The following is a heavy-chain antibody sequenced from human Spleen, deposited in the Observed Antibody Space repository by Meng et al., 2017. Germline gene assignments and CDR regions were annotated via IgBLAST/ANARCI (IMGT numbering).Heavy chain of an antibody. Sequence: ASVKVSCKPSGYNFPDYYIHWVRRAPGQGLEWMGRINPKSGDTHYAQKFQARVTMTGDTSISTAYMELSGLRSDDTAMYYCARDEDISAAGKLFGDYWGLGNQV. CDR2: INPKSGDT. J-gene: IGHJ4*01. D-gene: IGHD6-25*01. CDR3: ARDEDISAAGKLFGDY. V-gene: IGHV1-2*06. CDR1: GYNFPDYY.